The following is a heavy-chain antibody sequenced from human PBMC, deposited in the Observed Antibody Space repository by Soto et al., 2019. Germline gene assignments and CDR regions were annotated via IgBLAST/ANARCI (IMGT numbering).Heavy chain of an antibody. D-gene: IGHD2-21*01. CDR3: ARQPTTGDTDLWFAP. V-gene: IGHV4-39*01. CDR1: GGSISTSRSY. J-gene: IGHJ5*02. Sequence: SETLSLTCSVSGGSISTSRSYWAWIRQPPGKGLEWLANIFYSGSTFYNPSLASRVSVSVDTSKNEFSLKLRSVTAADTAVYYCARQPTTGDTDLWFAPWGQGTLVTVDS. CDR2: IFYSGST.